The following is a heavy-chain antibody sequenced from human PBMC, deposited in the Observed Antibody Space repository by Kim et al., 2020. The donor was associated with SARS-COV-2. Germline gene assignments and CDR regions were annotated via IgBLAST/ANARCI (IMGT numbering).Heavy chain of an antibody. J-gene: IGHJ5*02. CDR2: IYYSGST. CDR3: ARHRGYGSGSYYNYGKPSYNWFDP. V-gene: IGHV4-39*01. D-gene: IGHD3-10*01. CDR1: GGSISSSSYY. Sequence: SETLSLTCTVSGGSISSSSYYWGWIRQPPGKGLEWIGSIYYSGSTYYNPSLKSRVTISVDTSKNQFSLKLSSVTAADTAVYYCARHRGYGSGSYYNYGKPSYNWFDPWGQGTLVTVSS.